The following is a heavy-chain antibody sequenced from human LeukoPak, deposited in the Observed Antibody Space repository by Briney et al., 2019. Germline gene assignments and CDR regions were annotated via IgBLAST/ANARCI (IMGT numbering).Heavy chain of an antibody. Sequence: KPGGSLRLSCAASGFTFSSYSMNWVRQAPGKGLEWVSSISSSSSYIYYADSVKGRFTISRDNAKNSLYLQMNSLRAEDTAVYYCARTVIVVVTASPSYWYFDLWGRGTLVTVSS. J-gene: IGHJ2*01. CDR3: ARTVIVVVTASPSYWYFDL. V-gene: IGHV3-21*01. D-gene: IGHD2-21*02. CDR2: ISSSSSYI. CDR1: GFTFSSYS.